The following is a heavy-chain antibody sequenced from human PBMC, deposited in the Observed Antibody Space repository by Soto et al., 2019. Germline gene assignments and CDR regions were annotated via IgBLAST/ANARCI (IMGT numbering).Heavy chain of an antibody. J-gene: IGHJ6*02. V-gene: IGHV1-69*06. CDR2: IIPIFGTA. D-gene: IGHD5-12*01. CDR1: GGTFSSYA. Sequence: QVQLVQSGAEVKKPGSSVKVSCKASGGTFSSYAISWVRQAPGQGLEWMGGIIPIFGTANYAQKFQGRVTITADKSTSTAYMELSSLRSEDTAVYYCARARTLVEGATDYYYGMDVWGQGTTVTVSS. CDR3: ARARTLVEGATDYYYGMDV.